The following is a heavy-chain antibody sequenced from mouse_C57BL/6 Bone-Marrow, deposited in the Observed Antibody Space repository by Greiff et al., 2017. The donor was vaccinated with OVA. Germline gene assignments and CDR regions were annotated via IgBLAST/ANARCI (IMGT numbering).Heavy chain of an antibody. D-gene: IGHD1-1*01. J-gene: IGHJ1*03. V-gene: IGHV1-59*01. CDR2: IDPSDSYT. CDR1: GYTFTSYW. Sequence: QVQLKQPGAELVRPGTSVKLSCKASGYTFTSYWMHWVKQRPGQGLEWIGVIDPSDSYTNYNQKFKGKATLTVDTSSSTAYMQLSSLTSEDSAVYYCARRPYYYGSSHWYFDVWGTGTTVTVSS. CDR3: ARRPYYYGSSHWYFDV.